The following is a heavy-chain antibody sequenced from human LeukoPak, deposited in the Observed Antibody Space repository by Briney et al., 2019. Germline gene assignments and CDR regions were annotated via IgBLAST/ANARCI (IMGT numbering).Heavy chain of an antibody. D-gene: IGHD1-7*01. J-gene: IGHJ3*02. CDR3: ARRPLYNWNYVKDDAFDI. V-gene: IGHV5-51*01. CDR2: IYPGDSDT. Sequence: GESLKISCKGSGYSFTSYWIGWVRQMPGKGLEWMGIIYPGDSDTRYSPSFQGQVTISADKSISTAYLQWSSLKASDPAMYYCARRPLYNWNYVKDDAFDIWGQGTMVTVSS. CDR1: GYSFTSYW.